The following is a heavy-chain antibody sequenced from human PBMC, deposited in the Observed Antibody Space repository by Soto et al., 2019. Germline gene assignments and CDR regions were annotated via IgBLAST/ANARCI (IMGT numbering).Heavy chain of an antibody. V-gene: IGHV3-11*06. CDR2: ISSSSIYT. Sequence: QVQLVESGGGLVKPGGSLRLSCVASGFSISDDYMTWIRQAPGKGLEWVSHISSSSIYTSYAHSVKGRFTISRDNAKNSLYLQMNSLTSEDTAVYYCARDSGRGKSGLDVWGQGTTVSVSS. CDR3: ARDSGRGKSGLDV. D-gene: IGHD3-10*01. J-gene: IGHJ6*02. CDR1: GFSISDDY.